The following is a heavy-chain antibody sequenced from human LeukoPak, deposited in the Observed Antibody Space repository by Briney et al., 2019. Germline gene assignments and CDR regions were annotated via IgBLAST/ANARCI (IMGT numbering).Heavy chain of an antibody. CDR2: ISHNRRNK. D-gene: IGHD5-18*01. Sequence: GGSLTLSCAASGFTFSSYGMHWVRQAPGKGLDWVAFISHNRRNKYYADSVKGRFTISRDNSKNTLYLQMNNLRAGDTAVYYCAKDPHGSYGPRYYFDYWGQGTLVTISS. V-gene: IGHV3-30*02. CDR1: GFTFSSYG. J-gene: IGHJ4*02. CDR3: AKDPHGSYGPRYYFDY.